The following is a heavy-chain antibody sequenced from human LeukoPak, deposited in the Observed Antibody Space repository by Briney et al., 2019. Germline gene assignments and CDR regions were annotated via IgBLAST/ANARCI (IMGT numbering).Heavy chain of an antibody. Sequence: PGGSLRLSCAASGFTFSSYAMSWVRRAPGKGLEWVSAISGSGGSTYYADSVKGRFTISRDNSKNTLYLQMNSLRAEDTAVYYCAKSNDYGDYGGGDYWGQGTLVTVSS. CDR2: ISGSGGST. CDR3: AKSNDYGDYGGGDY. J-gene: IGHJ4*02. CDR1: GFTFSSYA. D-gene: IGHD4-17*01. V-gene: IGHV3-23*01.